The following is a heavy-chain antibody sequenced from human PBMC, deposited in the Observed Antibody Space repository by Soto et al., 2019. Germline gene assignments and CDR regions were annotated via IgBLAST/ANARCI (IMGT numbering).Heavy chain of an antibody. J-gene: IGHJ6*02. V-gene: IGHV1-69*01. Sequence: QVQLVHFGAEVKKPGSSVKVSCKASGGTFSSYAISWLRQAPGQWLEWMGGLLPIFGTANYAQKLAGRVTITADESTSTACMEQSSLRSEDTAVYSLARGDCTNDVCDYYYYGMDVWCQGATVIVSS. CDR1: GGTFSSYA. CDR3: ARGDCTNDVCDYYYYGMDV. D-gene: IGHD2-8*01. CDR2: LLPIFGTA.